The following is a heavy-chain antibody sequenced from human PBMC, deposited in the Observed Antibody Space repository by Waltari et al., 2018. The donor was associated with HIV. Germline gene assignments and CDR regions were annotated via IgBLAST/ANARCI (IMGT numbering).Heavy chain of an antibody. CDR3: ARLEALLPGVVIVRDV. V-gene: IGHV4-34*02. CDR2: IVHDGTT. Sequence: VQLEQWGTGLLKPSETLSLTCAVYGGSLSGFLWSWVRQPPGKGLEWFGDIVHDGTTNYNPALKSRATVSITGSKNQFSLKLNSMTAADTGVYYCARLEALLPGVVIVRDVWGQGTLVTVSS. CDR1: GGSLSGFL. J-gene: IGHJ4*02. D-gene: IGHD3-3*01.